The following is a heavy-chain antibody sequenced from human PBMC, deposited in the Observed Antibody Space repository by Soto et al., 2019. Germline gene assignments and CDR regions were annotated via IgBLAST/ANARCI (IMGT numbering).Heavy chain of an antibody. D-gene: IGHD3-22*01. V-gene: IGHV3-33*01. CDR1: GFTFSSYG. J-gene: IGHJ4*02. CDR2: IWYDGSNK. Sequence: QVQLVESGGGVVQPGRSLRLSCAASGFTFSSYGMHWVRQAPGKGLEWVAVIWYDGSNKYYADSVKGRVTISRDNSKNTLYLQMNSLRAEDTAVYYCAREGGGVMIDSGDGLDSWGQGILVTVSS. CDR3: AREGGGVMIDSGDGLDS.